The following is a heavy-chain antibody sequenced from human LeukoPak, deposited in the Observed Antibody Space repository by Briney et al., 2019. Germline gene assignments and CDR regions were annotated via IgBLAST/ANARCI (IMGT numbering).Heavy chain of an antibody. Sequence: SETLSLTCTVSGGSISSYYWSWIRQPPGKGLEWIGYIYYSGSTNYKSSLKSRVTISVDTSKNQFSLKLSSVTAADTAVYYCARRAGAYSHPYDYWGQGTLVTVSS. D-gene: IGHD4/OR15-4a*01. J-gene: IGHJ4*02. CDR3: ARRAGAYSHPYDY. CDR2: IYYSGST. V-gene: IGHV4-59*01. CDR1: GGSISSYY.